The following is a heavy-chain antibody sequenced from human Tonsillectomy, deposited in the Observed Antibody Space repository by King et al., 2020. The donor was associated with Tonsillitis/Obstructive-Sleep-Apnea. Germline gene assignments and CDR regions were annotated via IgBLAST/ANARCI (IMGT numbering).Heavy chain of an antibody. D-gene: IGHD2-2*01. CDR2: IYPGDSHT. CDR1: GYSFSSYW. Sequence: VQLVESGAEVKKPGESLKISCKGSGYSFSSYWIGWVRQMPGKGLEWMGIIYPGDSHTTYSPSFQGQVTISADKSISTAYLQWSSLKAPDTAMYYCARRVIYCTSASCPDAFDIWGQGTMVTVSS. CDR3: ARRVIYCTSASCPDAFDI. V-gene: IGHV5-51*01. J-gene: IGHJ3*02.